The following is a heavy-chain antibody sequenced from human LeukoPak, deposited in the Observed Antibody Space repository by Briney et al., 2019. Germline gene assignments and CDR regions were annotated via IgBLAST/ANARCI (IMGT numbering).Heavy chain of an antibody. V-gene: IGHV4-30-4*07. CDR1: GVAISHGGYA. CDR3: VRGRYSSGWFKDKNWFDP. Sequence: PSETLSLTCAVSGVAISHGGYAWNWIRQPPGKGLGWIAYIYHSGTTYYNPSLKSRATISVDTSKNQFSLKLSSVTAADTAVYYCVRGRYSSGWFKDKNWFDPWGQGTLVTVSS. J-gene: IGHJ5*02. CDR2: IYHSGTT. D-gene: IGHD6-19*01.